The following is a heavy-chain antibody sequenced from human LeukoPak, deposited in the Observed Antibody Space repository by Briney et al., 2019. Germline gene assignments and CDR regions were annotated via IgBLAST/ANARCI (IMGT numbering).Heavy chain of an antibody. CDR3: ARESGFYASGSRY. CDR2: IIPIFGTA. V-gene: IGHV1-69*06. CDR1: GGTFSSYA. J-gene: IGHJ4*02. D-gene: IGHD3-10*01. Sequence: SVKVSCKASGGTFSSYAVSWVRQAPGQGLEWMGGIIPIFGTANYAQKFQGRVTITADKSTSTAYMELTSLRSDDTAVYYCARESGFYASGSRYWGQGTLVIVSS.